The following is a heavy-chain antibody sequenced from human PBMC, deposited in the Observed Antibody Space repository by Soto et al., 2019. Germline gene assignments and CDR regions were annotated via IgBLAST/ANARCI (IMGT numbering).Heavy chain of an antibody. J-gene: IGHJ4*02. D-gene: IGHD6-19*01. CDR3: AKDLGQWLAYFDY. CDR1: GFTFSSYA. Sequence: GGSLRLSCAASGFTFSSYAMHWVRQAPGKGLEWVAVISYDGSNKYYADSVKGRFTISRDNSKNTLYLQMNSLRAEDTAVYYCAKDLGQWLAYFDYWGQGTLVTVSS. V-gene: IGHV3-30-3*01. CDR2: ISYDGSNK.